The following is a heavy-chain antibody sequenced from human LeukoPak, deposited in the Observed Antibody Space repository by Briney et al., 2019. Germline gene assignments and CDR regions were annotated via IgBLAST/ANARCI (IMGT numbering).Heavy chain of an antibody. CDR1: GGSISSSSYY. J-gene: IGHJ4*02. CDR2: LYYSGST. Sequence: SETLSLTCAVSGGSISSSSYYWGWIRQPPGKGLEWIGSLYYSGSTYYNPSLKSRVTISVDTSKNQFSLKLSSVTAADTAVYYCARHRQKRYCSSTSCPNHPFDYWGQGTLVTVSS. D-gene: IGHD2-2*01. CDR3: ARHRQKRYCSSTSCPNHPFDY. V-gene: IGHV4-39*01.